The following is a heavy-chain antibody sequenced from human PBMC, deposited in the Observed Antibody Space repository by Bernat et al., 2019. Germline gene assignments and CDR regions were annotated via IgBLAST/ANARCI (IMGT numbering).Heavy chain of an antibody. CDR2: ISSSGSTI. V-gene: IGHV3-48*03. D-gene: IGHD6-19*01. Sequence: EVQLLESGGGLVQPGGSLRLSCAASGFTFSSYEMNWVRQAPGKGLEWVSYISSSGSTIYYADSVKGRFTISRDNAKNSLYLQMNSLRAEDTAVYYCARVGYEEIIAVADDAFDIWGQGTMVTVSS. J-gene: IGHJ3*02. CDR1: GFTFSSYE. CDR3: ARVGYEEIIAVADDAFDI.